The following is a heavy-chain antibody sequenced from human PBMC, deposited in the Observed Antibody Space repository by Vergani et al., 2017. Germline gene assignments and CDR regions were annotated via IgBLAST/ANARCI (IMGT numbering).Heavy chain of an antibody. Sequence: QLVESGGDLVQPGGSLRLSCAVSGFTVSSHYMSWVRQAPGKGLEWVSVIFSGGYTYYADSVKGRCTISRDDSKNSLYLQMNSLRAEDTAVYYCASQYYDFWSGRDWGQGTLVTVSS. J-gene: IGHJ1*01. CDR2: IFSGGYT. D-gene: IGHD3-3*01. CDR1: GFTVSSHY. V-gene: IGHV3-66*04. CDR3: ASQYYDFWSGRD.